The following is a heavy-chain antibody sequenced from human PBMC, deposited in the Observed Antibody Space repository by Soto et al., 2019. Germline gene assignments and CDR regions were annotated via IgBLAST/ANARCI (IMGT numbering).Heavy chain of an antibody. V-gene: IGHV1-69*13. D-gene: IGHD2-15*01. CDR2: IIPIFGTA. J-gene: IGHJ6*02. CDR3: ARPRGGYCSGGSCLSYYGMQV. CDR1: GCTFSSYA. Sequence: SVKVSCKASGCTFSSYAISWVRQAPGQGLEWMGGIIPIFGTANYAQKFQGRVTITADESTSTAYMELSSLRSEDTAVYYCARPRGGYCSGGSCLSYYGMQVWGQGTAVTVSS.